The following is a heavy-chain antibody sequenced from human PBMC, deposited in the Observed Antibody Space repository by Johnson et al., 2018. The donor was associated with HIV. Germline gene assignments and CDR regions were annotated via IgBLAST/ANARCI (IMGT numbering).Heavy chain of an antibody. CDR3: VTADRGSA. D-gene: IGHD1-26*01. CDR1: GFTFSDYY. V-gene: IGHV3-7*05. J-gene: IGHJ3*01. Sequence: VQLVESGGGVVQPGRSLRLSCAASGFTFSDYYMSWVRQAPGKGLEYVANVNQDGSAKFYVDSVKGRFTISRDNAKNSLYLQMNSLRDEDTAVYYCVTADRGSAWGQGTTVTVSS. CDR2: VNQDGSAK.